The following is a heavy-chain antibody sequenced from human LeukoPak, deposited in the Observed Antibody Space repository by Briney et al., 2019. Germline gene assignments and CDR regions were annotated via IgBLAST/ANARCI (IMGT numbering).Heavy chain of an antibody. V-gene: IGHV1-18*01. J-gene: IGHJ6*02. CDR1: GYTFTSYG. CDR3: ARDRDEHELLPYYGLDV. D-gene: IGHD2-15*01. Sequence: GASVKVSCKASGYTFTSYGISWVRQAPGQGLEWMGWISAYNGNTNYAQKFQGRVTMTTDTSTSTAYMELRSLRSDDSAVYYCARDRDEHELLPYYGLDVWGQGTTVTVSS. CDR2: ISAYNGNT.